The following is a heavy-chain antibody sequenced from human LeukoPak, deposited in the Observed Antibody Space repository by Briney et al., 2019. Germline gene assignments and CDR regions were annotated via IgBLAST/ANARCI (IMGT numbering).Heavy chain of an antibody. CDR3: ARHFSHSITSTDTVWFDP. J-gene: IGHJ5*02. CDR2: IYPGDSDT. V-gene: IGHV5-51*01. Sequence: GESLKISCKGSGYNFTNYWIGWVRQMPGKGLEWMGIIYPGDSDTRYSPSFQGQVTISADKSISTAYLQWSSLKASDTAIYYCARHFSHSITSTDTVWFDPWGQGTLVTVSS. D-gene: IGHD1-1*01. CDR1: GYNFTNYW.